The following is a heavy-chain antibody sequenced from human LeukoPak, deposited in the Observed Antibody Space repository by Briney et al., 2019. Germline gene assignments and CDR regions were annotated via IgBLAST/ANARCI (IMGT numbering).Heavy chain of an antibody. Sequence: GGSLRLSCAAPGFTFSSYGMSWVRQAPGKGLEWVSAISGSGGSTYYADSVKGRFTISRDNSKNTLYLQMNSLRAEDTAVYYCAKDDGYNPSVFWGQGTLVTVSS. CDR1: GFTFSSYG. V-gene: IGHV3-23*01. CDR3: AKDDGYNPSVF. D-gene: IGHD5-24*01. CDR2: ISGSGGST. J-gene: IGHJ4*02.